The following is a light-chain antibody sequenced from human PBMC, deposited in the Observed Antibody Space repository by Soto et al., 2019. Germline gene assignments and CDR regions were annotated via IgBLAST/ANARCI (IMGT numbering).Light chain of an antibody. J-gene: IGLJ1*01. Sequence: QSALTQPASVSGAPGQSITISCTGTNSDVNYVSWHQQHPGKAPKLMIYEVINRSSGVSTRFSGSKSGNTASLTISGLQAEDEADYYCSSSTSGNTFVFGTGTKLTVL. CDR2: EVI. V-gene: IGLV2-14*01. CDR3: SSSTSGNTFV. CDR1: NSDVNY.